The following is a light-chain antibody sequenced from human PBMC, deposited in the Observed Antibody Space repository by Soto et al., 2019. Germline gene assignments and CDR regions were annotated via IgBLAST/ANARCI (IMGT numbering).Light chain of an antibody. Sequence: QSALTQPASVSGSPGPSITISCTGTSSDVGASNYVSWYQQHPGKAPKLMIYDVSNRPSGVSNRFSGSKSGNAASLTISGLQAEDEADYYCSSYTSSTPVVFGGGTKLTVL. J-gene: IGLJ2*01. V-gene: IGLV2-14*01. CDR1: SSDVGASNY. CDR2: DVS. CDR3: SSYTSSTPVV.